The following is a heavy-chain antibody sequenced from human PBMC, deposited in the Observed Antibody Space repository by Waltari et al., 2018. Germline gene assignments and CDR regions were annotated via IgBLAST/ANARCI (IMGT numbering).Heavy chain of an antibody. CDR2: LIPTVGTT. D-gene: IGHD3-22*01. Sequence: QVQLVQSGAEVKKPGSSVTVSCKASGGSFASYGISWVQQAPGQGLEWMGGLIPTVGTTNYAQKFQGRVTINADKSTSTAYMHLTSLRSEDAAVYYCAGGYYESSGFSFYYFYHMDVWGKGTTVTVSS. CDR1: GGSFASYG. V-gene: IGHV1-69*14. CDR3: AGGYYESSGFSFYYFYHMDV. J-gene: IGHJ6*03.